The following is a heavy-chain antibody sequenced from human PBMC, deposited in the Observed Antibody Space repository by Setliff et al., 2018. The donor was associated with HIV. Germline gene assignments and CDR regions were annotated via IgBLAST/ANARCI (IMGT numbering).Heavy chain of an antibody. CDR2: IYTSGST. D-gene: IGHD6-19*01. Sequence: PSETLSLTCTVSGGSISSYYWSWIRQPPGKGLEWIGYIYTSGSTNYNPSLKSRVTISVDTSKNQFSLKLSSVTAADTAVYYCAREDMAVASAFDIWGQGTMVTVSS. CDR3: AREDMAVASAFDI. CDR1: GGSISSYY. V-gene: IGHV4-4*08. J-gene: IGHJ3*02.